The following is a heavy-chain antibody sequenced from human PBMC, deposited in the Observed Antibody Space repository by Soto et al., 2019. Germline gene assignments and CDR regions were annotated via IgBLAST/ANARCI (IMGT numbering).Heavy chain of an antibody. D-gene: IGHD6-6*01. CDR3: AKPPTISARSGDYFDH. V-gene: IGHV3-23*01. J-gene: IGHJ4*02. Sequence: GGSLRLSCAASGFTFSSYAMSWVRQAPGKGLEWVSGISGSDGSTYYADSVKGRFTISRDNSKNTLDLQMNRLTAEDTAVYYCAKPPTISARSGDYFDHWGQGTLVTVSS. CDR2: ISGSDGST. CDR1: GFTFSSYA.